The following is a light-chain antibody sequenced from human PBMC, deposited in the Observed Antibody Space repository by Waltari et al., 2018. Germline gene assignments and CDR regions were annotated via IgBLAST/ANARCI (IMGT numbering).Light chain of an antibody. Sequence: QSALTQPASVSASPGQSITIPRNGTSSDVGDYNLVSWYQQHPAKAPKLLIFEVSKRPTGVSNRFSASKSGNTASMTISGLQAEDEATYHCCSYAGTNTWVFGGGTKVTVL. V-gene: IGLV2-23*02. J-gene: IGLJ2*01. CDR3: CSYAGTNTWV. CDR2: EVS. CDR1: SSDVGDYNL.